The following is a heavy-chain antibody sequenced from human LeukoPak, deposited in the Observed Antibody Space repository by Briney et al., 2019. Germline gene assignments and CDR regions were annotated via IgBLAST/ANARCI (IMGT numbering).Heavy chain of an antibody. CDR3: ARGLLAVGLDY. V-gene: IGHV3-53*04. Sequence: PGGSLRLSCAASGFDVSGYYMTWVRQAPGKGLEWVSVIFPGATTYYADSVQGRFTISRHDSKNTVYLQMDSLGTEDAALYYCARGLLAVGLDYWGQGTLVTVSS. CDR2: IFPGATT. D-gene: IGHD3-9*01. J-gene: IGHJ4*02. CDR1: GFDVSGYY.